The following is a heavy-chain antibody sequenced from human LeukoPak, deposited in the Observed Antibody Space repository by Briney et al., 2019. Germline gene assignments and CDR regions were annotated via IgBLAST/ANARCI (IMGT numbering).Heavy chain of an antibody. CDR3: ARETMNYGYYFDY. J-gene: IGHJ4*02. CDR2: IYYSGST. D-gene: IGHD1-7*01. V-gene: IGHV4-61*08. CDR1: GGSISSGGYY. Sequence: SETLSLTCTVSGGSISSGGYYWSWIRQPPGKGLEWIGYIYYSGSTNYNPSLKSRVTISVDTSKNQFSLKLSSATAADTAVYYCARETMNYGYYFDYWGQGTLVTVSS.